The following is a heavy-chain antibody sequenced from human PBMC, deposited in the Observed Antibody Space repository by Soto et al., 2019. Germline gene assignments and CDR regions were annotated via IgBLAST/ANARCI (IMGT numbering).Heavy chain of an antibody. Sequence: QVQLVQSGAEVKKPGSSVKVSCKASGGTFSSYAISWVRQAPGQGLEWMGGIIPIFGTANYAQKFQGRVTITADKSTSTYYMGVRCLGSEGGSVNYFARSDYGLWSGYLSGGGVYYYYGMDVWGQGSTVTVSS. CDR3: ARSDYGLWSGYLSGGGVYYYYGMDV. V-gene: IGHV1-69*06. CDR1: GGTFSSYA. J-gene: IGHJ6*02. CDR2: IIPIFGTA. D-gene: IGHD3-3*01.